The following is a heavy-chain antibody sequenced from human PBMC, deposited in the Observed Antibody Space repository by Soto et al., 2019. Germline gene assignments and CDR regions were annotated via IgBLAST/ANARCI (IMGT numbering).Heavy chain of an antibody. Sequence: QVQLQQWGTGLLKPSETLSLHCAVYGESLRGYYWSWIRQTPAMGLEWIGEINHRGTTNHDSSLTSRAIISIDTSKNQVSLRLNYVTAADTAVYSCARGYPRSILPTSLTTSYWFDSWGQGTLVTVSS. CDR1: GESLRGYY. J-gene: IGHJ5*01. CDR2: INHRGTT. CDR3: ARGYPRSILPTSLTTSYWFDS. D-gene: IGHD2-21*01. V-gene: IGHV4-34*04.